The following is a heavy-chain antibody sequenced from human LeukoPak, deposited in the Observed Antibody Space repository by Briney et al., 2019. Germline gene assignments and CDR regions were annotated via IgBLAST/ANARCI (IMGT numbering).Heavy chain of an antibody. CDR1: GFTFSTYG. V-gene: IGHV3-30*02. CDR2: IRFDGSKK. CDR3: AKGHCSGTSCYSGLD. D-gene: IGHD2-2*01. J-gene: IGHJ4*02. Sequence: QPGGSLRLSCVVSGFTFSTYGMHWVRQAPGKGLEWVAFIRFDGSKKYYADSMEGRFTISRDNSKSTLYLQMDSLRPEDTALYYCAKGHCSGTSCYSGLDWGQGTLVTVSS.